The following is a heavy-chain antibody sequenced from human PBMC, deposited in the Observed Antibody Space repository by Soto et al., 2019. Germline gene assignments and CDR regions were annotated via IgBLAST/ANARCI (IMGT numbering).Heavy chain of an antibody. Sequence: QVQVQQWGAGLLKPSETLSLTCAVYGGSFSENHWSWIRQPPGKGLEWIGEIQDTGGTNYSPSLKCRVTISVDRSKNQLSLSLTSVSAADTAVYYCARSRNLDVWGHGTTVIVSS. D-gene: IGHD1-1*01. J-gene: IGHJ6*02. V-gene: IGHV4-34*01. CDR2: IQDTGGT. CDR1: GGSFSENH. CDR3: ARSRNLDV.